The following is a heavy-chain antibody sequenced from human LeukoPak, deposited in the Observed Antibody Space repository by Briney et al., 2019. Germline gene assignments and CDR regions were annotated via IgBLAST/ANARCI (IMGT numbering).Heavy chain of an antibody. CDR1: GFTFSRYE. Sequence: GGSLRLSCAASGFTFSRYEMNWVRQAPGKGLEWVSYISSSGSSIYYADSVKGRFTISRDSAKNLLFLQMNSLRAEDTAIYHCARSLFPFFDYWGQGSLVTVSS. CDR3: ARSLFPFFDY. J-gene: IGHJ4*02. D-gene: IGHD3-3*01. V-gene: IGHV3-48*03. CDR2: ISSSGSSI.